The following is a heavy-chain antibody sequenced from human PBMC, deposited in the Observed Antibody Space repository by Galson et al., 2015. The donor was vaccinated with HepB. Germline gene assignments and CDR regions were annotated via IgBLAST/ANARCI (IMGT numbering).Heavy chain of an antibody. Sequence: SLRLSCAASGFTFSSYDMHWVRQATGKGLEWVSAIGTAGDTYYPGSVKGRFTISRENAKNSLYLQMNSLRAGDTAVYYCARARGIAVAGTDYFDYWGQGTLVTVSS. D-gene: IGHD6-19*01. CDR2: IGTAGDT. J-gene: IGHJ4*02. CDR1: GFTFSSYD. V-gene: IGHV3-13*01. CDR3: ARARGIAVAGTDYFDY.